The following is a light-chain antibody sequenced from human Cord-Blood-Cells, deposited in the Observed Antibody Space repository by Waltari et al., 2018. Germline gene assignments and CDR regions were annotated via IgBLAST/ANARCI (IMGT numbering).Light chain of an antibody. Sequence: EIVMTQSPATLSASPGERATLPCRASQSVSSKLAWYQQKPGQAPRLLIYGASTRATGIPARFSGSGSGTEFTLTISSLQSEDFAVYCCQQYNNWPRTFGQGTKVEIK. CDR1: QSVSSK. CDR2: GAS. CDR3: QQYNNWPRT. J-gene: IGKJ1*01. V-gene: IGKV3-15*01.